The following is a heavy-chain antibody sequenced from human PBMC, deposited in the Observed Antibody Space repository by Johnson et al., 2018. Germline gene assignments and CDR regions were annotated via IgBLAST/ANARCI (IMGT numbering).Heavy chain of an antibody. Sequence: VQLVESGGGLVQPGGSLRLSCAASGFTFSDYYMSWIRQAPGKGLEWVSGISWNSGSIGYADSVKGRFTISRDNAKNSLYLQMNSLRAEDTALYYCAKGGYGGNSDYYYYYYYMGVWGKGTTVTVSS. J-gene: IGHJ6*03. D-gene: IGHD4-23*01. CDR1: GFTFSDYY. V-gene: IGHV3-9*01. CDR3: AKGGYGGNSDYYYYYYYMGV. CDR2: ISWNSGSI.